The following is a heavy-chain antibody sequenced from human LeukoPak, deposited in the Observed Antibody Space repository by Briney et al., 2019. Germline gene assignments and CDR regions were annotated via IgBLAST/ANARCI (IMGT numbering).Heavy chain of an antibody. CDR3: VRGLGSDNWFDP. D-gene: IGHD3-16*01. Sequence: GGSLRLSCAASGFTFSSYVLHWVRKAPGKGLEWVADISYDGSNKYYADSVKGRFTISRDSSKNILFLQMNSLRAEDTAVYYCVRGLGSDNWFDPWGQGTLVTVSS. V-gene: IGHV3-30*04. CDR1: GFTFSSYV. J-gene: IGHJ5*02. CDR2: ISYDGSNK.